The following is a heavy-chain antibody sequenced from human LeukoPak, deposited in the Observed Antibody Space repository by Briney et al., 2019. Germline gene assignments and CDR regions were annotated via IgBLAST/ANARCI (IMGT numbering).Heavy chain of an antibody. D-gene: IGHD1-26*01. V-gene: IGHV1-8*01. CDR2: MNPNSGNT. J-gene: IGHJ4*02. CDR3: AMNLVGATSPYYLDY. CDR1: GYTFTSYD. Sequence: ASVKVACKASGYTFTSYDINWVPQATGQGLEWMGWMNPNSGNTGYAQKFQGRVTMTRNTSISTAYMELSSLRSEDTAVYYCAMNLVGATSPYYLDYWCQGTLVTFSS.